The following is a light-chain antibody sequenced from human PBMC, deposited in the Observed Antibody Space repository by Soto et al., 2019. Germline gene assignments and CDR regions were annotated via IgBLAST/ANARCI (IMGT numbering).Light chain of an antibody. CDR3: CSYTSHNTYV. J-gene: IGLJ1*01. Sequence: QSALTQPASVSGSPGQSITISCTGTSSDVGGYNYVSWYQQHPDKAPKLMIYDVSNRPSGVSNRFSGSESGNTASLTISALQAEDETDYYCCSYTSHNTYVFGTGTKLTVL. CDR1: SSDVGGYNY. CDR2: DVS. V-gene: IGLV2-14*01.